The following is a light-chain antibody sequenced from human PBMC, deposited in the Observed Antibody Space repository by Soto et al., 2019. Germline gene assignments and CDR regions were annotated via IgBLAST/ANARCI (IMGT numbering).Light chain of an antibody. Sequence: QSVLTQPPSASGTPGQRVTISCSGSSSNIGRNTVNWYQQFPGTAPKLLIYSNNQRPSGVPDRFSGSKSGTSASLAISGLQSEDEADYYCAAWDDSMSGGVFGGGTKLTVL. J-gene: IGLJ2*01. CDR1: SSNIGRNT. CDR2: SNN. V-gene: IGLV1-44*01. CDR3: AAWDDSMSGGV.